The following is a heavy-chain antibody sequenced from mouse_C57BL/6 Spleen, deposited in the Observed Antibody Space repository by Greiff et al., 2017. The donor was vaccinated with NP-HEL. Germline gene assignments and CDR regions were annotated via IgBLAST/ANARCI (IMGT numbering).Heavy chain of an antibody. CDR3: ARGSSLYYFDY. D-gene: IGHD1-1*01. V-gene: IGHV1-74*01. CDR2: IHPSDSDT. Sequence: QVQLKQPGAELVKPGASVKVSCKASGYTFTSYWMHWVKQRPGQGLEWIGRIHPSDSDTNYNQKFKGKATLTVDKSSSTAYMQLSSLTSEDSAVYYCARGSSLYYFDYWGQGTTLTVSS. J-gene: IGHJ2*01. CDR1: GYTFTSYW.